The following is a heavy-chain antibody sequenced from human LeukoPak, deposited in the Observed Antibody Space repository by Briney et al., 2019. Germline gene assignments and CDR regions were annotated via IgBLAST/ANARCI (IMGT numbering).Heavy chain of an antibody. CDR3: ARDRYFDY. V-gene: IGHV3-53*01. J-gene: IGHJ4*02. CDR2: IYGDDSP. CDR1: GFTVSSNY. Sequence: PGGSLRLSCAASGFTVSSNYMSWVRQAPGKGLEWVSLIYGDDSPYFAESVKGRFTISRDTSKNPLYLQMSTLRAEDPAVYYCARDRYFDYWGQGTLVTVSS.